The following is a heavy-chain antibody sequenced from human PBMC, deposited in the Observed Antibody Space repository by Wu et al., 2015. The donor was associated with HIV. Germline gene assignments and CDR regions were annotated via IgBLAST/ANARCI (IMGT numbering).Heavy chain of an antibody. Sequence: QVQLQESGPGLVKPSETLSLTCTVSGGSISSYYWSWIRQPPGKGLEWIGYIYYSGSTNYNPSLKSRVTISVDTSKNQFSLKLSSVTAADTAVYYCARSRDYYDKYFDLWGRGTLVTVSS. CDR1: GGSISSYY. V-gene: IGHV4-59*01. CDR2: IYYSGST. CDR3: ARSRDYYDKYFDL. D-gene: IGHD3-22*01. J-gene: IGHJ2*01.